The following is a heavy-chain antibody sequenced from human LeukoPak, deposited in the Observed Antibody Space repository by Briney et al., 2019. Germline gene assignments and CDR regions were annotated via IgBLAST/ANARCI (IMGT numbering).Heavy chain of an antibody. J-gene: IGHJ3*02. CDR2: INPDDEST. D-gene: IGHD1-26*01. CDR3: LTIVETTIDAFDI. CDR1: GFTFRKYW. Sequence: ESLRLSCAASGFTFRKYWLHWVRQAPGKGLVWVSRINPDDESTSYADSVKGRFTISRDNAKSTLYLQMNSLRAEDTAVYYCLTIVETTIDAFDIWGQGTMVTVSS. V-gene: IGHV3-74*01.